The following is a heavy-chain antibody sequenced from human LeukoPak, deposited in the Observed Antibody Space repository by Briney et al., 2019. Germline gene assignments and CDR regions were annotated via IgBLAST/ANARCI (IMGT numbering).Heavy chain of an antibody. V-gene: IGHV1-69*04. D-gene: IGHD6-13*01. Sequence: ASVTVSFTASGGTGSSYAISWVRQAPGPGLEWMGRIIPILGIANYAQKFQGRVTITADKSTSTAYMELSSLRSEDTAVYYCARYKPGAAAGRNWGQGTMVTVSS. CDR2: IIPILGIA. J-gene: IGHJ4*02. CDR1: GGTGSSYA. CDR3: ARYKPGAAAGRN.